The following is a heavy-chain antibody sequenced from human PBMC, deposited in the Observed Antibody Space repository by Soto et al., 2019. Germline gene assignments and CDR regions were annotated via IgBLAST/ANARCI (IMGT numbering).Heavy chain of an antibody. CDR2: IHYSGTT. CDR3: ARTNSYGLVGAFDI. Sequence: PSETLSLTCTLSGGSISSYYWSWIRQPPGKGLEWIGYIHYSGTTKYNPSLKSRVTISVDTSKNQFSLKLSSVTAADTAVYYCARTNSYGLVGAFDIWGQGTMVTVSS. CDR1: GGSISSYY. J-gene: IGHJ3*02. V-gene: IGHV4-59*01. D-gene: IGHD5-18*01.